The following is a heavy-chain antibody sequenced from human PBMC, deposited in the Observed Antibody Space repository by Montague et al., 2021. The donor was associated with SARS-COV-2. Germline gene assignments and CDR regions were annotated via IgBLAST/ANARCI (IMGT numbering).Heavy chain of an antibody. CDR1: GGSISSSSYY. J-gene: IGHJ3*01. Sequence: SETLSLTCTVSGGSISSSSYYWGWIRQPPGKGLEWIGSIYYSGSTYYNPSLKSRVTISVDTSKNQFSLKLSSVTAADTAVYYCARFPTSYYYDSKAAPATPNAFDYWGQGTMVIVSS. D-gene: IGHD3-22*01. CDR3: ARFPTSYYYDSKAAPATPNAFDY. CDR2: IYYSGST. V-gene: IGHV4-39*01.